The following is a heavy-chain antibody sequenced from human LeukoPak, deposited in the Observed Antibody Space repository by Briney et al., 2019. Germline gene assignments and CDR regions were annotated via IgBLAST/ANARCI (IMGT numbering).Heavy chain of an antibody. CDR2: IIPIFGTA. D-gene: IGHD2/OR15-2a*01. V-gene: IGHV1-69*05. Sequence: GALVKVSCKASGGTFSSYAISWVRQAPGQGHEWMGRIIPIFGTANYAQKFQGRVTITTDESTSTAYMELSSLRSEDTAVYYCARSGSLVRAYYFDYWGQGTLVTVSS. CDR3: ARSGSLVRAYYFDY. CDR1: GGTFSSYA. J-gene: IGHJ4*02.